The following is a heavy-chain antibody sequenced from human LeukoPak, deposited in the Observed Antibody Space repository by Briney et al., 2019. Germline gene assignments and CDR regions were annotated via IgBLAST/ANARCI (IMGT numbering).Heavy chain of an antibody. J-gene: IGHJ4*02. V-gene: IGHV3-21*01. Sequence: KSGGSLRLSCAASGFTFSSYSMNWVRQAPGKGLEWVSSISSSSSYIYYADSVKGRFTISRDNAKNSLYLQMNSLRAEDTAVYYCARPSGDFWSGYYHVLDYWGQGTLVTVSS. D-gene: IGHD3-3*01. CDR2: ISSSSSYI. CDR1: GFTFSSYS. CDR3: ARPSGDFWSGYYHVLDY.